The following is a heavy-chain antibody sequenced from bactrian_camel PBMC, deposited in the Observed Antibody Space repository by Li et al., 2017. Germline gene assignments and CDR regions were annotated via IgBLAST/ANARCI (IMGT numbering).Heavy chain of an antibody. J-gene: IGHJ4*01. V-gene: IGHV3-1*01. Sequence: VQLVESGGGSVRPGGSLTLSCSASGFQFADYPMSWVRQAPGKGLEWVAQIAYDGWVSRYHDSAKGRFTISRDNAKNTLYLQLNSLNTDDTAIYYCAAGDYGNKCPDFIYWGQGTQVTVS. D-gene: IGHD4*01. CDR2: IAYDGWVS. CDR1: GFQFADYP. CDR3: AAGDYGNKCPDFIY.